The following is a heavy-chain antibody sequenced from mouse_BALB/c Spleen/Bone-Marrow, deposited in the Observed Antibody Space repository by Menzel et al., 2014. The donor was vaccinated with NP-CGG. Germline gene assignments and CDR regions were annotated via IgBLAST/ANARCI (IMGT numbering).Heavy chain of an antibody. D-gene: IGHD1-2*01. J-gene: IGHJ2*01. CDR1: GFNIKDTY. CDR3: ARYSYGYYFDY. Sequence: EVKLEESGAELVKPGASVKLSCTASGFNIKDTYMHWVKQRPEQGLEWIGRIDPANGNTKYDPKFQGKATITADTSSNTAYLQLSSLTSDDTAVYYCARYSYGYYFDYWGQGTTLTVSS. CDR2: IDPANGNT. V-gene: IGHV14-3*02.